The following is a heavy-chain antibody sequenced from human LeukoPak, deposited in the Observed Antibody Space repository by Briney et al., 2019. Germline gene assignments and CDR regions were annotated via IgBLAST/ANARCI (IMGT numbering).Heavy chain of an antibody. Sequence: ASVKVSCKASGYTFTGYYMHWVRQAPGQRFEWMGWINAGNGNTKYSQKFQGRVTITRDTSASTAYMELSSLRSEDTAVYYCARDLVGATELLWFDPWGQGTLVTVSS. CDR3: ARDLVGATELLWFDP. D-gene: IGHD1-26*01. CDR2: INAGNGNT. J-gene: IGHJ5*02. CDR1: GYTFTGYY. V-gene: IGHV1-3*01.